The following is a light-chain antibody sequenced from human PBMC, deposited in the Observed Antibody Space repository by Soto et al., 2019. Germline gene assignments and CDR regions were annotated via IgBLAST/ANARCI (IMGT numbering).Light chain of an antibody. CDR1: QEITSF. CDR3: QQVHSFPLT. J-gene: IGKJ3*01. Sequence: DIQITQSPASLSASVVERVTITCRASQEITSFVAWYQQQPEKAPKLLIFATSRLQTGVPSRFSGSGSGTEFTLTISSLQPEDFATYYCQQVHSFPLTFGPGTRWIS. V-gene: IGKV1-9*01. CDR2: ATS.